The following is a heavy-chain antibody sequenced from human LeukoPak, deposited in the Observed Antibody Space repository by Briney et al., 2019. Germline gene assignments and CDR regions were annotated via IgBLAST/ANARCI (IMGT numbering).Heavy chain of an antibody. CDR2: MNPNSGNT. V-gene: IGHV1-8*01. CDR3: ARDASPYYDFWSGYYTLDY. Sequence: GASVKVSCKASGYTFTSYDVNWVRQATGQGLEWMGWMNPNSGNTGYAQKFQGRVTMTRNTSISTAYMELSSLRSDDTAVYYCARDASPYYDFWSGYYTLDYWGQGTLVTVSS. D-gene: IGHD3-3*01. CDR1: GYTFTSYD. J-gene: IGHJ4*02.